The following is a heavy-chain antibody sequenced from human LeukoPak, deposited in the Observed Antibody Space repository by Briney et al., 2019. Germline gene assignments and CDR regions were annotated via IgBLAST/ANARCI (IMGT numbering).Heavy chain of an antibody. CDR1: GYTVSDHY. Sequence: GGSLRLSCVASGYTVSDHYLDWVRQAPGKGLEWVGLIRKKSDRYTTEYAASVKGRFTISRDDSTNSVYLQMSSLKSEDTAVYYCADIGGGGSNTRWGEGTVVTVSS. J-gene: IGHJ1*01. D-gene: IGHD2-15*01. CDR3: ADIGGGGSNTR. CDR2: IRKKSDRYTT. V-gene: IGHV3-72*01.